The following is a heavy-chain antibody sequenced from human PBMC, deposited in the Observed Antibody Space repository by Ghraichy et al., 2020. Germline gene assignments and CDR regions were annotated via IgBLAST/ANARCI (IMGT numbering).Heavy chain of an antibody. V-gene: IGHV3-13*04. CDR2: IGTAGDT. J-gene: IGHJ5*02. Sequence: GGSLRLSCAASGFTFSSYDMHWVRQATGKGLEWVSAIGTAGDTYYPGSVKGRFTISRENAKNSLYLQMNSLRAGDTAVYYCARGAYDILTGSENWFDPWGQGTLVTVSS. D-gene: IGHD3-9*01. CDR1: GFTFSSYD. CDR3: ARGAYDILTGSENWFDP.